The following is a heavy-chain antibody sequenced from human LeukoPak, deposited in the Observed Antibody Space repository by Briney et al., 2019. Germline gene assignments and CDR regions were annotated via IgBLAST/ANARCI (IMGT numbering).Heavy chain of an antibody. V-gene: IGHV4-34*01. Sequence: SETLSLTCAVYGGSFSGYYWSWIRQPPGKGLEWIGEINHSGSTNYNPSLKSLVTISVDTSKNQFSLKLSSVTAADTAVYYCARELPYCSGGSCYFSSWFSLRSYFDYWGQGTLVTVSS. CDR2: INHSGST. CDR1: GGSFSGYY. CDR3: ARELPYCSGGSCYFSSWFSLRSYFDY. D-gene: IGHD2-15*01. J-gene: IGHJ4*02.